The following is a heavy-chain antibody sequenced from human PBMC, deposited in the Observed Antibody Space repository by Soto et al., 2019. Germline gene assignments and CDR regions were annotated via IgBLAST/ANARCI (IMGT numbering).Heavy chain of an antibody. CDR1: GYTFTSYD. J-gene: IGHJ4*02. Sequence: ASVKVSCKASGYTFTSYDINWVRQATGQGLEWMGWMNPNSGNTGYAQKFQGRVTMTRNTSISTAYMELSSLRSEDTAVYYCAGGGDFWGGYHYYFAYGGQGPLAPVPS. CDR2: MNPNSGNT. V-gene: IGHV1-8*01. CDR3: AGGGDFWGGYHYYFAY. D-gene: IGHD3-3*01.